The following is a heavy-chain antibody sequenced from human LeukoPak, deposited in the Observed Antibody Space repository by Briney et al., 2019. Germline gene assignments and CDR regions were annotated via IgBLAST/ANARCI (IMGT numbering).Heavy chain of an antibody. CDR3: ARKASHFSYGLRAIDY. V-gene: IGHV4-34*01. CDR2: INHSGTT. Sequence: SETLSLTXAVYGGSFSDHYWNWIRQPPGKGLEWIGEINHSGTTNYNASLKSRVAISVDTSKNNFSFKRNSMTAADTDVYYCARKASHFSYGLRAIDYWGQGNLVTVSS. D-gene: IGHD5-18*01. J-gene: IGHJ4*02. CDR1: GGSFSDHY.